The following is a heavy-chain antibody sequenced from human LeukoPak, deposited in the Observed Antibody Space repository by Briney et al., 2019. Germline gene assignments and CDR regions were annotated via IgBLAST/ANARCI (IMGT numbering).Heavy chain of an antibody. V-gene: IGHV3-33*01. D-gene: IGHD3-10*01. CDR1: GFSFSEHG. CDR2: TWYDGSNN. J-gene: IGHJ3*02. CDR3: ARDRYFGSDGFDI. Sequence: QPGGSLRLSCAASGFSFSEHGMHWVRQAPGKGPEWVTVTWYDGSNNHYVDSVKGRFTISRDNSKNTVFLEMNSLRAEDTAVYHCARDRYFGSDGFDIWGPGTMVIVSS.